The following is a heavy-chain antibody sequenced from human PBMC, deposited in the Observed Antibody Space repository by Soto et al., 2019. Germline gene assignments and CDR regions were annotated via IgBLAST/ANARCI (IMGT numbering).Heavy chain of an antibody. CDR1: GFSLSTTGVG. V-gene: IGHV2-5*02. D-gene: IGHD3-10*01. CDR3: ARSLWFGELH. Sequence: QITLKESGPPLVKPTQTLTLTCSFSGFSLSTTGVGVGWIRQSPGKALEWLAIIYWDNDKRYSPSLKSRVTITKVTSKNQVVLTVTNMDPVDTGTYYCARSLWFGELHWGQGALVTVSS. J-gene: IGHJ4*02. CDR2: IYWDNDK.